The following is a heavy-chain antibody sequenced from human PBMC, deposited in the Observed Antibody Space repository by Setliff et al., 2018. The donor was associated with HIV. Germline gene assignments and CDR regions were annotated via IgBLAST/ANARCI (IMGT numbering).Heavy chain of an antibody. J-gene: IGHJ4*02. V-gene: IGHV1-69*10. CDR2: IIPILGIA. D-gene: IGHD3-9*01. CDR1: GGTFSSYA. Sequence: SVNVSCKASGGTFSSYAISWVRQAPGQGLEWMGGIIPILGIANYAQKFQGRVTITADKSTSTAYMELSSLRSEDTAVYYCARDRRTGYDILTGYSFDYWGQGTLVTVSS. CDR3: ARDRRTGYDILTGYSFDY.